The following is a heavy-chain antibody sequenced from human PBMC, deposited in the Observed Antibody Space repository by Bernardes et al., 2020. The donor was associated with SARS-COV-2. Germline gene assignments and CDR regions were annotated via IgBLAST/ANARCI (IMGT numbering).Heavy chain of an antibody. V-gene: IGHV3-7*01. Sequence: GGSLRLSCAASGFTFSSYWMSWVRQAPGKGLEWVANIKQDGSEKYYVDSVKGRFTISRDNAKNSLYLQMNSLRAEDTAVYYCARDQGSGSYYDYYYYYGMDVWGQGTTGTVSS. CDR3: ARDQGSGSYYDYYYYYGMDV. J-gene: IGHJ6*02. CDR2: IKQDGSEK. CDR1: GFTFSSYW. D-gene: IGHD3-10*01.